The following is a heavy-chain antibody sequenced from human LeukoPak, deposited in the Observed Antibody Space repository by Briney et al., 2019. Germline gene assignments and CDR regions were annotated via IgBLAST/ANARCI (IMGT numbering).Heavy chain of an antibody. Sequence: GGSLRLSCAASGFTFSSYWTHWLRHARGKGLVWVSRINSDGSNTIYAHSVKGRFTLSRENDENTLYLQMNSLRAEDTAVYYCAREAAVAGSELLYYWGQGTLVTVSS. CDR1: GFTFSSYW. D-gene: IGHD6-19*01. CDR2: INSDGSNT. V-gene: IGHV3-74*01. CDR3: AREAAVAGSELLYY. J-gene: IGHJ4*02.